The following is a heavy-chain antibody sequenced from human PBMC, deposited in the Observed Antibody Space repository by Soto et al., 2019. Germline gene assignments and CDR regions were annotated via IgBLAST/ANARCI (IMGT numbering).Heavy chain of an antibody. V-gene: IGHV3-15*07. CDR2: IKSKTDGGTT. D-gene: IGHD6-19*01. J-gene: IGHJ4*02. CDR3: SAEYNSGFKN. CDR1: SVSNTW. Sequence: SVSNTWMNWVRQAPGKGLEWVGRIKSKTDGGTTDYAARVKGRFTISRDDSKDMLDLQMNSLKTEDTAVYYCSAEYNSGFKNWGQGTLVTVSS.